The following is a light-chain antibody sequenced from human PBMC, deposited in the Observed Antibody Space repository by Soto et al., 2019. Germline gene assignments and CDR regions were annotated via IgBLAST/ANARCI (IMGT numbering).Light chain of an antibody. Sequence: EIVLTQSPGTLSXSPGERATLSCRASQSVSSSYLAWYQQKPGQAPRLLIYGASSRATGIPDRFSGSGSGTDFTLTISRLEPEDFAVYYCQQYGSSPYTFGQGTKLEIK. CDR1: QSVSSSY. V-gene: IGKV3-20*01. J-gene: IGKJ2*01. CDR3: QQYGSSPYT. CDR2: GAS.